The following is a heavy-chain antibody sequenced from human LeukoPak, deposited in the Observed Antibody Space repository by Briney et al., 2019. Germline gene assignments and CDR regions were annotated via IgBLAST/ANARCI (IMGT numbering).Heavy chain of an antibody. CDR3: AKPLRSEVGYYDSSGYYYDWFDP. CDR2: ISAYNGNT. J-gene: IGHJ5*02. V-gene: IGHV1-18*01. Sequence: ASVKVTCKASGSTFTNYGISWMRQAPGQGLEWMGWISAYNGNTNYAQKLQGRVTMTTATSTSTAYMELRSLRSDDTAVYYCAKPLRSEVGYYDSSGYYYDWFDPWGQGTLVTVSS. D-gene: IGHD3-22*01. CDR1: GSTFTNYG.